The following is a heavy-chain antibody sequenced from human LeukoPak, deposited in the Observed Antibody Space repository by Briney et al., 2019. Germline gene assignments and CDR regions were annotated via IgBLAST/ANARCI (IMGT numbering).Heavy chain of an antibody. V-gene: IGHV3-11*01. J-gene: IGHJ4*02. CDR3: AARNYDILTGFNY. CDR2: ISSSGSTI. D-gene: IGHD3-9*01. Sequence: GGSLRLSCAASGFTFSDYYMSWIRQAPGKGLEWVSYISSSGSTIYYADSVKGRFTISRDNAKNSLYLQMNSLRAEDTAVYYCAARNYDILTGFNYWGQGTLVTVSS. CDR1: GFTFSDYY.